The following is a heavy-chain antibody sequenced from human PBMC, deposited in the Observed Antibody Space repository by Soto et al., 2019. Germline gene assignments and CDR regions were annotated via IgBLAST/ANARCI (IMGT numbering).Heavy chain of an antibody. D-gene: IGHD2-2*01. CDR1: CGSISSYY. CDR2: IYYSGST. J-gene: IGHJ5*02. CDR3: ARDQVPAALLGWFEP. V-gene: IGHV4-59*01. Sequence: PSETLSLTCPFSCGSISSYYLSLILHPPGKGLEWIGYIYYSGSTNYNPSLKSRVTISVDTSKNQFSLKLSSVTAADTAVYYCARDQVPAALLGWFEPWGQGTLVTVSS.